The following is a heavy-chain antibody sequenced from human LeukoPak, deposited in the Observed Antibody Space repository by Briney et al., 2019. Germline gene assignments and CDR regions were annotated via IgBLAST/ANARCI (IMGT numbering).Heavy chain of an antibody. V-gene: IGHV1-2*02. Sequence: ASVKVSCKASGYTFTGNYMHWVRQATGQGLEWLGCINPNSGGTNYAQKFQGRVIMTRDTSISTAYMELSRLRSDDTAVYYCARSNYYGSGSYRYYFDYWGQGTLVTVSS. D-gene: IGHD3-10*01. J-gene: IGHJ4*02. CDR2: INPNSGGT. CDR1: GYTFTGNY. CDR3: ARSNYYGSGSYRYYFDY.